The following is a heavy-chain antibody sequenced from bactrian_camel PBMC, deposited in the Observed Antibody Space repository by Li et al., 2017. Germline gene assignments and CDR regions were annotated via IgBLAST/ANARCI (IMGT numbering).Heavy chain of an antibody. J-gene: IGHJ4*01. V-gene: IGHV3S53*01. Sequence: HVQLVESGGGSVQPGGSLSLSCVVSGNDWRGNCMGWFRQTPGKEREGVATIRYGDVGTGITKYAASARGRFRISQDNAKNTLYLQMNSLQPNDTAIYYCAAGEEGRRYVRRGLEVEDFAYWGQGTQVTVS. CDR2: IRYGDVGTGIT. D-gene: IGHD1*01. CDR3: AAGEEGRRYVRRGLEVEDFAY. CDR1: GNDWRGNC.